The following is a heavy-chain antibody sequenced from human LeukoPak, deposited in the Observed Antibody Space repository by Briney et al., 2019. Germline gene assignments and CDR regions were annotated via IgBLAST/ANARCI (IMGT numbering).Heavy chain of an antibody. CDR1: GYFISSGYY. Sequence: SETLSLTCAVSGYFISSGYYWGWIRQPPGKGLEWIGSIYHSGSTYYSPSLKSRVTISVDTSKNQFSLKVSSVTAADTAVYYCARHGSGTYFDPWGQGTLVTVSS. CDR2: IYHSGST. V-gene: IGHV4-38-2*01. J-gene: IGHJ5*02. D-gene: IGHD1-26*01. CDR3: ARHGSGTYFDP.